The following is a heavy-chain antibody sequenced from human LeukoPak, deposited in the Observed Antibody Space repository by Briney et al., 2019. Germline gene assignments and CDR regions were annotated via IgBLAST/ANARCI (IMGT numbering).Heavy chain of an antibody. V-gene: IGHV3-53*01. CDR1: GISVSSNY. D-gene: IGHD5-12*01. CDR3: ARGGGYGQDFDY. CDR2: LYSGGSI. Sequence: PGGSLRLSCAASGISVSSNYMSWVRQAPGKGLEWVSVLYSGGSIYYADSVKGRFTISRDNSKNTLYLQMNSLRAEDTAVYYCARGGGYGQDFDYWGQGTLVTVPS. J-gene: IGHJ4*02.